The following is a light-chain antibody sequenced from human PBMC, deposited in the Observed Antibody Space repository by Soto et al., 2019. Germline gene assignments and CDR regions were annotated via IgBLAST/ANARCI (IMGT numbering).Light chain of an antibody. J-gene: IGLJ1*01. CDR1: SSDVGGYNY. CDR2: DVT. Sequence: SVLPQPASVSGSPGQSITISCTGTSSDVGGYNYVSWYQHHPGKAPKLIIYDVTNRPSGVSNPFSGSKSGNTASLTISGLQPEDEADNYCSSYTTSNPRQIAFGPGPKVT. V-gene: IGLV2-14*03. CDR3: SSYTTSNPRQIA.